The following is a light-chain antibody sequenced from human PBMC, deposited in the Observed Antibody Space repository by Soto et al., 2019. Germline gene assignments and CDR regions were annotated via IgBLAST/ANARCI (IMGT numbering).Light chain of an antibody. CDR1: QSISSW. V-gene: IGKV1-5*01. J-gene: IGKJ4*01. CDR3: QQSYSTPLT. Sequence: DIQLTQSPSTVSASVGARVTITCRASQSISSWLAWYQQKPGKAPKLLIYDASSLESGVPSRFSGSGSGTDFTLTISSLQPEDFATYYCQQSYSTPLTFGGGTKVDIK. CDR2: DAS.